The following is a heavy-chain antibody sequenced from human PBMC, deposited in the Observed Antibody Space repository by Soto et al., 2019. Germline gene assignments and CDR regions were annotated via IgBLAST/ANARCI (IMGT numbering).Heavy chain of an antibody. J-gene: IGHJ4*02. Sequence: QITLKESGPTLVKPTQTLTLTCTVSGFSLSTSGVGVGWIRQPPGKALEWLAVIYWDDSKTYSPSLKSRLTSTKDTSRDQVVLTMTNMDTVDTATSYCAHKGSGSRAIDYWGQGALVTVSS. CDR2: IYWDDSK. CDR1: GFSLSTSGVG. D-gene: IGHD3-10*01. CDR3: AHKGSGSRAIDY. V-gene: IGHV2-5*02.